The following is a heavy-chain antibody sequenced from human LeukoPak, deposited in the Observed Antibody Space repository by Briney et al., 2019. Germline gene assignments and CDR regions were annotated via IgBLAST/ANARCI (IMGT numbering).Heavy chain of an antibody. CDR3: AKAGGTVTTYAH. Sequence: PGGSLRLSCAASGFTFSSYAMSWVRQAPGKGLEGVSVISGSGGSTYYADSVKGRFTIPRDNSKNTLYLHMNSLRAEDTAVYYCAKAGGTVTTYAHWGQGTLVTVSS. D-gene: IGHD1-7*01. V-gene: IGHV3-23*01. CDR2: ISGSGGST. CDR1: GFTFSSYA. J-gene: IGHJ4*02.